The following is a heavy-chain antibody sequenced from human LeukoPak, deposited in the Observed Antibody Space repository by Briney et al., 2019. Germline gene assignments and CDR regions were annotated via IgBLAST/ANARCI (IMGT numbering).Heavy chain of an antibody. V-gene: IGHV4-31*03. D-gene: IGHD6-13*01. Sequence: SQTLSLTCTVSGGSISSGGYYWSWIRQHPGKGLEWIGYIYYSGSTYYNPSLKSRVTISVDAPKNQFSLKLSSVTAADTAVYYCARERYSSSWYSRWFDPWGQGTLVTVSS. CDR2: IYYSGST. CDR1: GGSISSGGYY. J-gene: IGHJ5*02. CDR3: ARERYSSSWYSRWFDP.